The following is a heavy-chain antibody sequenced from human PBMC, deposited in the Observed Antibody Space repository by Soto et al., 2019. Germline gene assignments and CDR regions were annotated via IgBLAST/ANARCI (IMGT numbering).Heavy chain of an antibody. Sequence: QPGGSLRLSCAASGFTFSSYAMSWVRQAPGKGLEWVSAISGSGGSTYYADSVKGRFTISRDNSKNTLYLQMNSLRAEDTAVYYCAKDSRGRRGRSLEHWGKGTLVTVSS. CDR3: AKDSRGRRGRSLEH. CDR2: ISGSGGST. CDR1: GFTFSSYA. V-gene: IGHV3-23*01. D-gene: IGHD3-10*01. J-gene: IGHJ1*01.